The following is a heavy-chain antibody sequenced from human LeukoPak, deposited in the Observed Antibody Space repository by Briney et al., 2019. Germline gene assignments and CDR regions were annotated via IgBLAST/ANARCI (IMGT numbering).Heavy chain of an antibody. CDR1: GGSISSYY. Sequence: PSETLSLTCTVSGGSISSYYWSWIRQPAGKGLEWIGRIYTSGSTNYNPSLKSRVTMSVDTSKNQFSLKLSSVTAADTAVYYCARVSCSSTSCYSYYFDYWGQGTLVTVSS. V-gene: IGHV4-4*07. CDR2: IYTSGST. J-gene: IGHJ4*02. D-gene: IGHD2-2*01. CDR3: ARVSCSSTSCYSYYFDY.